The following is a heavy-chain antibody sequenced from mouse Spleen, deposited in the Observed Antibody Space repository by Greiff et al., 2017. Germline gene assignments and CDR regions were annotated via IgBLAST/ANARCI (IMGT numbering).Heavy chain of an antibody. J-gene: IGHJ4*01. Sequence: EVQVVESGPELVKPGASVKIPCTASGYTFTDYNMDWVNQSHGKSLEWIGDISPNDGGTNYTQKFKGQATFTVDQSTSKVYMELRSLTTEDTAVYYCARMYYCGSSYDYYGMAYWGQGTSVTVSA. D-gene: IGHD1-1*01. V-gene: IGHV1-18*01. CDR1: GYTFTDYN. CDR2: ISPNDGGT. CDR3: ARMYYCGSSYDYYGMAY.